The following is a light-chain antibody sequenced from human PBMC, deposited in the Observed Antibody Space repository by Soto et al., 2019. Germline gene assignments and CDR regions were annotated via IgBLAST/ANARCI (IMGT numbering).Light chain of an antibody. CDR2: DAS. CDR3: QQRSNWPLT. V-gene: IGKV3-11*01. CDR1: QSVSSY. J-gene: IGKJ4*01. Sequence: EIVLTQSPATLSLSPGERATLSCRASQSVSSYLAWYQQKPGQAPRLLIYDASNRATGIPARFSGSGSGTDFILTISSLEPEDFAVYYCQQRSNWPLTFGGGTKVDNK.